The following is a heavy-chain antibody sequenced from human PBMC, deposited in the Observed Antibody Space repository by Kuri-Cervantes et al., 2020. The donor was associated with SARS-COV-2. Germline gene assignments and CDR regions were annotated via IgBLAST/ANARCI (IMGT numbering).Heavy chain of an antibody. J-gene: IGHJ6*02. V-gene: IGHV3-74*01. D-gene: IGHD2-2*01. CDR2: INSDGSSK. CDR1: GFTFSSYW. CDR3: ARTGVVPAAPYYYYGMDV. Sequence: GGSLRLSCEASGFTFSSYWMHWVRQAPGKGLVWVSRINSDGSSKTYADSVKGRFTISRDNAKNTLYLQMNSLRAEYTAVYYCARTGVVPAAPYYYYGMDVWGQGTTVTVSS.